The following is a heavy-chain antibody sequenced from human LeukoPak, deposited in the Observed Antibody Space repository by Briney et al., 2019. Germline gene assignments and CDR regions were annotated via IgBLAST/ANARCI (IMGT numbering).Heavy chain of an antibody. J-gene: IGHJ4*02. D-gene: IGHD3-3*01. Sequence: SETLSLTCTVSGGSISSYYWSWIRQPPGKGLEWIGYIYYSGSTNYNPSLKSRVTISVDTSKNQFSLKLSSVTAADTAVYYCARGFDFWSGKELWGQGTLVTVSS. CDR1: GGSISSYY. CDR3: ARGFDFWSGKEL. V-gene: IGHV4-59*01. CDR2: IYYSGST.